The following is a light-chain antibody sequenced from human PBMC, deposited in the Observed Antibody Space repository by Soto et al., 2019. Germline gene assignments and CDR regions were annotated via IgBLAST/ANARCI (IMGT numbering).Light chain of an antibody. Sequence: QSVLTQPASVSGSPGQSITISCTGTSSDVGDYNFVSWYQQHPGKAPKLMIYDVSNRPSGVSNRFSGSKSGNTASLTISGLQAEDEADYYCSSSTSSSTLVFGTGTKVTVL. CDR1: SSDVGDYNF. V-gene: IGLV2-14*03. J-gene: IGLJ1*01. CDR2: DVS. CDR3: SSSTSSSTLV.